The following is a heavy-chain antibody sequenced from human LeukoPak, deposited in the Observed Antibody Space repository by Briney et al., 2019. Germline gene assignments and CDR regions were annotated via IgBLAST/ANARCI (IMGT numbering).Heavy chain of an antibody. CDR2: TYYRSKWYN. D-gene: IGHD4-23*01. CDR3: ARVGYGGKSGDFDY. J-gene: IGHJ4*02. Sequence: SQTLSLTCAILGDSVSSNSAAWNWIRQSPSRGLEWLGRTYYRSKWYNDYAVSVKSRITINPDTSKNRFSLQLNSVTPEDTAVYYCARVGYGGKSGDFDYWGQGTLVTVSS. V-gene: IGHV6-1*01. CDR1: GDSVSSNSAA.